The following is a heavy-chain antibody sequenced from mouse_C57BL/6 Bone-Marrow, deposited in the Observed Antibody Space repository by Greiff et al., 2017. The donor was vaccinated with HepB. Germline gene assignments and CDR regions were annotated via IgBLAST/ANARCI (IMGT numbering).Heavy chain of an antibody. V-gene: IGHV10-1*01. CDR3: VRHEAQATYAMDY. Sequence: EVQRVESGGGLVQPKGSLKLSCAASGFSFNTYAMNWVRQAPGKGLEWVARIRSKSNNYATYYADSVKDRFTISRDDSESMLYLQMNNLKTEDTAMYYCVRHEAQATYAMDYWGQGTSVTVSS. CDR1: GFSFNTYA. J-gene: IGHJ4*01. D-gene: IGHD3-2*02. CDR2: IRSKSNNYAT.